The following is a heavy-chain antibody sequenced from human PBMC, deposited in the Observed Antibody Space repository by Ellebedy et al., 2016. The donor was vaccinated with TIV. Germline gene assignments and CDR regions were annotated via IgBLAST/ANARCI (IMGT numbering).Heavy chain of an antibody. D-gene: IGHD3-3*01. CDR1: GGSISSSNW. J-gene: IGHJ6*02. V-gene: IGHV4-4*02. CDR3: ARREAYYDFWSGYLDYGMDV. Sequence: SETLSLXCAVSGGSISSSNWWSWVRQPPGKGLEWIGEIYHSGSTNYNPSLKSRVTISVDKSKNQFSLKLSSVTAADTAVYYCARREAYYDFWSGYLDYGMDVWGQGTTVTVSS. CDR2: IYHSGST.